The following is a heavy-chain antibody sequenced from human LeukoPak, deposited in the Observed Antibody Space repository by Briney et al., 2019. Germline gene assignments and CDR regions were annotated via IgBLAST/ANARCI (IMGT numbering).Heavy chain of an antibody. Sequence: GGSLRLSCAASGFAFSSYSMNWVRQAPGKGLEWVSYISSSSSTIYYADSVKGRFTISRDNAKNSLYLQLNSLRAEDTAVYYCARVLHKRNYDSSDYYGSWGQGTLVTVSS. CDR1: GFAFSSYS. CDR2: ISSSSSTI. CDR3: ARVLHKRNYDSSDYYGS. D-gene: IGHD3-22*01. V-gene: IGHV3-48*01. J-gene: IGHJ5*02.